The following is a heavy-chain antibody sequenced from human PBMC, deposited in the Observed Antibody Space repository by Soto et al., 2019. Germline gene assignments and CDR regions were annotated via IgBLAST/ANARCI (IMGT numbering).Heavy chain of an antibody. Sequence: QLQLQESGPGLVKPSETLSLTCTVSGGSISSSSYYWGWIRQPPGKGLEWIGSIYYSGSTYYNPSLKSRFTISVDTSKNHFSLKLSSVTAADTAVYYCAREFLRFLEWSTIHRFDYWGQGTLVTVSS. D-gene: IGHD3-3*01. CDR3: AREFLRFLEWSTIHRFDY. V-gene: IGHV4-39*02. J-gene: IGHJ4*02. CDR1: GGSISSSSYY. CDR2: IYYSGST.